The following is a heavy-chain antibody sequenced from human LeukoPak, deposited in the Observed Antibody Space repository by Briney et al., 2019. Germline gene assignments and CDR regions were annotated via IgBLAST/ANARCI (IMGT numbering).Heavy chain of an antibody. J-gene: IGHJ6*04. D-gene: IGHD2-2*01. V-gene: IGHV1-58*01. CDR1: GFTFTSSA. CDR2: IVVGSGNT. CDR3: AAAPGYCSSTSCHHYYYYGMDV. Sequence: SVKVSCKASGFTFTSSAVQWVRQARGQRLEWIGWIVVGSGNTNYAQKFQERVTITWDMSTSTAYMELSSLRSEDTAVYYCAAAPGYCSSTSCHHYYYYGMDVWGKGTTVTVSS.